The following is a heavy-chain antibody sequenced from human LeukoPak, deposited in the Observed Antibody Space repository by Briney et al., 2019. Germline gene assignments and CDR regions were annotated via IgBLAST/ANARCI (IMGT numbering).Heavy chain of an antibody. Sequence: GGSLRLSCVASGFTFNTYSMNWVRQAPGKGLEWISYISSGSGAMYYADSVQGRFTISRDNAKNSLYLQMNSLRADDTAVYYCARVGRNSYGSLDAFDIWGQGTMVTVSS. V-gene: IGHV3-48*04. J-gene: IGHJ3*02. CDR3: ARVGRNSYGSLDAFDI. CDR1: GFTFNTYS. D-gene: IGHD5-18*01. CDR2: ISSGSGAM.